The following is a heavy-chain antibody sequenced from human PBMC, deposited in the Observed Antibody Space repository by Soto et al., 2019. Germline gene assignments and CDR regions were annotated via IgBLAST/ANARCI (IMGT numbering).Heavy chain of an antibody. D-gene: IGHD5-18*01. V-gene: IGHV3-23*01. Sequence: GSLRLSCAASGFTFCRYAMGWVRQAPGKGLEWVSAISGSGGSTYYADSVKGRFTISRDNSKNTLYLQMNSLRAEDTAVYYCAKDGHRYSYGYGEDYWGQGTLVTVSS. CDR3: AKDGHRYSYGYGEDY. CDR2: ISGSGGST. CDR1: GFTFCRYA. J-gene: IGHJ4*02.